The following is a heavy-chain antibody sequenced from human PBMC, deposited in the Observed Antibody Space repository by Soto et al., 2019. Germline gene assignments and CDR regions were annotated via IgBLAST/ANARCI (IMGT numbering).Heavy chain of an antibody. CDR2: ISSSADSI. V-gene: IGHV3-48*03. CDR1: GFTFRTYE. CDR3: ARDMSSSSRGMDV. D-gene: IGHD6-13*01. J-gene: IGHJ6*02. Sequence: GGSLRLSCVGSGFTFRTYEINWVRQAPGRGLEWVSYISSSADSIYYADSVKGRFTISRGNAKNSLFLQMNSLRAEDTAIYYCARDMSSSSRGMDVWGQGTTVTVSS.